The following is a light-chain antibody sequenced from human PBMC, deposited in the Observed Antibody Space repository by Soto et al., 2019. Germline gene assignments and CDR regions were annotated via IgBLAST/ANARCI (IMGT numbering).Light chain of an antibody. Sequence: EILLTQSPATLAFSPGERATPSCRASQSVSSSYLAWYQQKPGQAPRLLIYGASSRATGIPDRFSGSGSGTDFNLTINRLEPEDFAVYYCQQYGSSRWTFGQGTKVDIK. J-gene: IGKJ1*01. CDR1: QSVSSSY. CDR2: GAS. CDR3: QQYGSSRWT. V-gene: IGKV3-20*01.